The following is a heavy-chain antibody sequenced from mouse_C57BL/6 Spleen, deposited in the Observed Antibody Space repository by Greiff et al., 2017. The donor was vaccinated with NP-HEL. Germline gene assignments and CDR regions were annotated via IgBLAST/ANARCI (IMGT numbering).Heavy chain of an antibody. CDR3: ARRGTTVVATRDAMDY. CDR1: GYTFTSYW. V-gene: IGHV1-69*01. CDR2: IDPSDSYT. D-gene: IGHD1-1*01. Sequence: VQLQQPGAELVMPGASVKLSCKASGYTFTSYWMHWVKQRPGQGLEWIGEIDPSDSYTNYNQKFKGKSTLTVDKSSSTAYMQLSSLTSEDSAVYYCARRGTTVVATRDAMDYWGQGTSVTVSS. J-gene: IGHJ4*01.